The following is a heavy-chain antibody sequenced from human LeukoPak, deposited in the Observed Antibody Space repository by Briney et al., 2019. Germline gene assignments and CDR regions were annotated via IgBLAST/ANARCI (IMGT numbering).Heavy chain of an antibody. D-gene: IGHD3/OR15-3a*01. CDR2: IYNDGNT. J-gene: IGHJ4*02. CDR1: GFTVSSNY. V-gene: IGHV3-53*01. CDR3: ARDGALGL. Sequence: GGSLRLSCVASGFTVSSNYMNWVRQAPGKGLEWVSVIYNDGNTYYADSVKGRFTISRDNSKNTLYLQMNSPRAEDTAVYYCARDGALGLWGQGTLVTVSS.